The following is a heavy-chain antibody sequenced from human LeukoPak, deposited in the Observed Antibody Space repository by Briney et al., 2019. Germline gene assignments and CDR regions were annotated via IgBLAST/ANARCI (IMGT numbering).Heavy chain of an antibody. CDR3: ARSFAPYYYDSSGYYLD. D-gene: IGHD3-22*01. Sequence: ASVKVSCKASGGTFSSYAISWVRQAPGQGLEWMGRIIPILGIANYAQKFQGRVTITADKSTSTAYTELSSLRSEDTAVYYCARSFAPYYYDSSGYYLDWGQGTLVTVSS. V-gene: IGHV1-69*04. CDR1: GGTFSSYA. J-gene: IGHJ4*02. CDR2: IIPILGIA.